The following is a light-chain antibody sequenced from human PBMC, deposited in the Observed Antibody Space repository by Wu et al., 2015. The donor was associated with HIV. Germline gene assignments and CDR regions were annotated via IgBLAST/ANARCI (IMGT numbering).Light chain of an antibody. V-gene: IGKV1-5*03. CDR1: QSISTW. Sequence: SVGDTVTITXRASQSISTWLAWYQQKPGKAPKLLIYAASSLESGVPSRFTGSQSGTEFTLTISGLQPDDFAIYYCQQYNSHSSSTFGGGTKVEIK. CDR2: AAS. J-gene: IGKJ4*01. CDR3: QQYNSHSSST.